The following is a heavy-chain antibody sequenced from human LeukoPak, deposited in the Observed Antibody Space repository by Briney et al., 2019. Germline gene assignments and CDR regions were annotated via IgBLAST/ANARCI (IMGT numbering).Heavy chain of an antibody. J-gene: IGHJ4*02. Sequence: SETLSLTCAVYGGSFSGYYWSWIRQPPGKGLEWIGEINHSGSTNYNPSLKSRVTISVDTSKNQFSLKLSSVTAADTAVYYCARVSYDYVWGSYHTRGCYLDYWGQGTLVTVSS. D-gene: IGHD3-16*02. CDR3: ARVSYDYVWGSYHTRGCYLDY. CDR1: GGSFSGYY. V-gene: IGHV4-34*01. CDR2: INHSGST.